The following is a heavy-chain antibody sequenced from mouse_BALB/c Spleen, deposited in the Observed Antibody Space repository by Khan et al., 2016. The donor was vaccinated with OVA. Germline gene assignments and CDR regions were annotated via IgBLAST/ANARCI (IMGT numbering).Heavy chain of an antibody. CDR2: ISYSGST. CDR1: GYSITSDYA. V-gene: IGHV3-2*02. Sequence: VQLKESGPGLVKPSQSLSLTCTVTGYSITSDYAWNWIRQFPGNKLEWMGYISYSGSTSNTPSLKSRISITRDTSKNQFFLQLNSGTTEDTSTYYCTRVRAYWAQATLVTVSA. CDR3: TRVRAY. J-gene: IGHJ3*01.